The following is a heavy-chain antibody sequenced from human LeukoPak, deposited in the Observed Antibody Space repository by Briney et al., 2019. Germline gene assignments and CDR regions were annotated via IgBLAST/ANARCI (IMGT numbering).Heavy chain of an antibody. D-gene: IGHD2-21*01. J-gene: IGHJ4*02. Sequence: GGSLRLSCGASGFTFNNYGMGWVRQTPGKGLEWVATIGTSGANTYHADSVKGRFTISRDNSKSTMYLQMNSLRAEDTAVYHCAKKSGDHFHFDFWGQGTLVTVSS. CDR1: GFTFNNYG. CDR2: IGTSGANT. V-gene: IGHV3-23*01. CDR3: AKKSGDHFHFDF.